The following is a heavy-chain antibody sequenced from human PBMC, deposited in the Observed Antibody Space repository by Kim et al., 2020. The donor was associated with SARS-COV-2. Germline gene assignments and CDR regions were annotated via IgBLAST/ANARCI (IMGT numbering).Heavy chain of an antibody. J-gene: IGHJ4*02. CDR3: ARLGAQLVYLDC. Sequence: YFADSLKCLFTISRYNAKNALYLQMNVLRAEDTAVFYCARLGAQLVYLDCWGQGTLVSVSS. D-gene: IGHD6-13*01. V-gene: IGHV3-53*01.